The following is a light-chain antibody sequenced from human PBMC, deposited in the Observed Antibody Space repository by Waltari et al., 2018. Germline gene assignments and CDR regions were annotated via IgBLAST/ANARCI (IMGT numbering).Light chain of an antibody. CDR3: QQYNNWPPYT. CDR2: DAS. V-gene: IGKV3-15*01. J-gene: IGKJ2*01. Sequence: EIVMTQSPATLSVSPGERATLSCRARQSVSSNVAWYQQKPGHPLWLRIFDASRRATGIPARFSGSGSGTEFTLTISSLQSEDFAVYYCQQYNNWPPYTFGQGTKLDIK. CDR1: QSVSSN.